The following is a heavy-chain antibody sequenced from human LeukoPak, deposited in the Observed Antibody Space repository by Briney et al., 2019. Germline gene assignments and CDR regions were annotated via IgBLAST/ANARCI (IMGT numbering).Heavy chain of an antibody. CDR3: ARDTIDRDGYNFFLDY. Sequence: KPSETLSLTCTVSGGSISSGGYSWSWIRQHPGKGLEWIGYIYYSGSTYYNPSLKSRVTISVDTSKNQFSLKLSSVTAADTAVYYCARDTIDRDGYNFFLDYWGQGTLVTVSS. V-gene: IGHV4-31*03. CDR1: GGSISSGGYS. J-gene: IGHJ4*02. CDR2: IYYSGST. D-gene: IGHD5-12*01.